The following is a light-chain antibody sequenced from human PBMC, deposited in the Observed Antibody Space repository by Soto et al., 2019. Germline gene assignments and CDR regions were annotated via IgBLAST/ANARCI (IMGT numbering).Light chain of an antibody. CDR2: DVS. CDR3: SSYTSSSLYV. CDR1: SSDVGGYNY. V-gene: IGLV2-14*01. J-gene: IGLJ1*01. Sequence: QSALTQPASVSGSPGQSITISCTGTSSDVGGYNYVSWYQQHPGKAPKLMIYDVSNRPSGVSNRFSGSKSGNTASLTISGLQAEDEADYYCSSYTSSSLYVFGTGTKDTVL.